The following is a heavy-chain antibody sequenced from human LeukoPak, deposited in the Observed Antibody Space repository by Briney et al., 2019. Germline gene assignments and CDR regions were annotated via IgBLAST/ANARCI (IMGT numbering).Heavy chain of an antibody. D-gene: IGHD3-10*01. CDR1: GGSISSGDYY. CDR3: ARDPFRGESFDY. CDR2: IYYSGST. J-gene: IGHJ4*02. V-gene: IGHV4-30-4*01. Sequence: PSETLSLTCTVSGGSISSGDYYWSWIRQPPGKGLEWIGCIYYSGSTYYSPSLKSRVTISVDTSKNQFSLKLSSVTAADTAVYYCARDPFRGESFDYWGQGTLVTVSS.